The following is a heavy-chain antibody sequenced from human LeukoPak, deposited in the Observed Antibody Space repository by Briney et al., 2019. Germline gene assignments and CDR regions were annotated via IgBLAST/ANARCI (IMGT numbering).Heavy chain of an antibody. D-gene: IGHD1-26*01. CDR1: GFTFSSSG. CDR2: VRHDGTNT. V-gene: IGHV3-30*02. J-gene: IGHJ4*02. Sequence: GGSLRLSCAAPGFTFSSSGMHWVRQAPGKGLEGVAFVRHDGTNTNYIDSVKGRFSISRDNSENTLYLQMNSLRAEDTAVYYCAKDIALYREPLDYWGQGTLVTVSS. CDR3: AKDIALYREPLDY.